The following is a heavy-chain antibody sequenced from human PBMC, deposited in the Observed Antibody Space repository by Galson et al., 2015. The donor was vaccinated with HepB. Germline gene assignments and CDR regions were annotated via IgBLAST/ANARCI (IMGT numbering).Heavy chain of an antibody. CDR2: IKEDGSEI. CDR3: ARGVYYFDY. J-gene: IGHJ4*02. V-gene: IGHV3-7*01. CDR1: GFTYINYW. Sequence: SLRLSCAASGFTYINYWMTWVRQAPGKGLEWVAYIKEDGSEIYYLDSVKGRLTISRDNTKNSLYLQMNTLRAEDTAVYYCARGVYYFDYWGRGTLVTVSS. D-gene: IGHD6-6*01.